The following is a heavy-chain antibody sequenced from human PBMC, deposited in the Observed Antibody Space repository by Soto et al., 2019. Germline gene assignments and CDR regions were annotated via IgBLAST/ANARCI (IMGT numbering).Heavy chain of an antibody. D-gene: IGHD3-10*01. J-gene: IGHJ2*01. V-gene: IGHV3-23*01. CDR3: AKEALLRGGGIFNYYGSGSYGWYFDL. CDR1: GFTFSSYA. CDR2: ISGSGGST. Sequence: GGSLRLSCAASGFTFSSYAMSWVRQAPGKGLEWVSAISGSGGSTYYADSVKGRFTISRDNSKNTLYLQMNSLRAEDTAVYYCAKEALLRGGGIFNYYGSGSYGWYFDLWGRGTLVTVSS.